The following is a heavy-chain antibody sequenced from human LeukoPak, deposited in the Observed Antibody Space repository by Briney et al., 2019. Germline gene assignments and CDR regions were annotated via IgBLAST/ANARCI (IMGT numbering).Heavy chain of an antibody. CDR1: GYTFTGYY. J-gene: IGHJ5*02. CDR3: ARARRPGPRDIVVVLAAGGWFDP. V-gene: IGHV1-2*02. D-gene: IGHD2-2*01. CDR2: INPNSGGT. Sequence: ASVKVSCKASGYTFTGYYMHWVRQAPGQGLEWMGWINPNSGGTNYAQKFQGRVTMTRDTSISTAYMELSRLRSDDTAVYYCARARRPGPRDIVVVLAAGGWFDPWGQGTLVTVSS.